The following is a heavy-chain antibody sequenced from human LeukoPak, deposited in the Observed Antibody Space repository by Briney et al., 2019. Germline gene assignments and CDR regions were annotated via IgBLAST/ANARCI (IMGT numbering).Heavy chain of an antibody. CDR1: GNTFTNNG. Sequence: VASVKVSCKASGNTFTNNGISWVRQAPGQGLEWMGWISAYNGNTNYAQKLQGRVTMTTDTSTSTAYMELRSLRSDDTAVYYCARDGDTMVRGVITLYYYYYMDVWGKGTTVTISS. CDR2: ISAYNGNT. J-gene: IGHJ6*03. V-gene: IGHV1-18*01. CDR3: ARDGDTMVRGVITLYYYYYMDV. D-gene: IGHD3-10*01.